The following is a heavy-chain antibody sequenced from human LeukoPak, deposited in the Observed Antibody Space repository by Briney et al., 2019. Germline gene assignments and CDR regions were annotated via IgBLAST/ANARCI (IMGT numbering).Heavy chain of an antibody. CDR1: GFTFSSYN. J-gene: IGHJ4*02. CDR2: ISSSSSPI. D-gene: IGHD1-26*01. Sequence: GGSLRLSCAASGFTFSSYNVNWVRQAPGKGLEWVAYISSSSSPIYYADSMKGRFTISRDNANNSVFLQMSSLRDEDTAVYYCARDDRGKVGATGSFDSWGQGTLVTVSS. V-gene: IGHV3-48*02. CDR3: ARDDRGKVGATGSFDS.